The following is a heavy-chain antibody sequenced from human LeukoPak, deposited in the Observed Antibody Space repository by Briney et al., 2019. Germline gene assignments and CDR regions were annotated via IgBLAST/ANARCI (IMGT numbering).Heavy chain of an antibody. CDR1: GFTFSGYA. CDR3: AKLVASGTSRNFDY. Sequence: PGGSLRLSCAASGFTFSGYAMVWVRQAPGKGLEWVSAIGDIGGTFYADSVKGRFTISRDNSKNTVYLQMNSLGAEDTAVYYCAKLVASGTSRNFDYWGQGTLVTVSS. V-gene: IGHV3-23*01. D-gene: IGHD6-13*01. CDR2: IGDIGGT. J-gene: IGHJ4*02.